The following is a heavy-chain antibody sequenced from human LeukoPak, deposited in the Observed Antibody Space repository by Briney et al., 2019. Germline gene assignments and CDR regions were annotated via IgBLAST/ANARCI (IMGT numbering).Heavy chain of an antibody. Sequence: GGSLRLSCAASGFTFSSYSMNWVRQAPGKGLEWVSSISSSSSYIYYADSVKGRFTISRDNAKNSLYLQMNSLRAEDTAVYYCARTTEEYYGSGKSRKYYSYYYYMDVWGKGTTVTVSS. CDR1: GFTFSSYS. J-gene: IGHJ6*03. D-gene: IGHD3-10*01. CDR3: ARTTEEYYGSGKSRKYYSYYYYMDV. CDR2: ISSSSSYI. V-gene: IGHV3-21*04.